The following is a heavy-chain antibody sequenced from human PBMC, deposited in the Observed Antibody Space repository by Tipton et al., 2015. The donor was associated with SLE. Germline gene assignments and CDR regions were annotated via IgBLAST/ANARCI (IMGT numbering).Heavy chain of an antibody. CDR2: IYYTGST. Sequence: LRLSCTVSGGSISSSTYYWGWIRQPPGKGLEWIGSIYYTGSTYYNPSLKSRVTISVDTSKNQFSLKLSSVTAADTAVYYCARGSITMIVGNWFDPWGQGTLVTVSS. D-gene: IGHD3-22*01. V-gene: IGHV4-39*07. J-gene: IGHJ5*02. CDR1: GGSISSSTYY. CDR3: ARGSITMIVGNWFDP.